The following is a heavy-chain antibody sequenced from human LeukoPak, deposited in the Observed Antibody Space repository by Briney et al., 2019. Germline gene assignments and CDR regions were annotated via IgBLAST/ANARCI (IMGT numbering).Heavy chain of an antibody. CDR3: ARNWFDP. Sequence: PGGSLRLSCAASGFTVNSDYMSWVRQARGKGLEWVSVIYSGGSTYYADSVKGRFTISRDKSKNTVYLQMNSLRFEDTAMYYCARNWFDPWGQGTLVTVSS. J-gene: IGHJ5*02. CDR1: GFTVNSDY. V-gene: IGHV3-53*05. CDR2: IYSGGST.